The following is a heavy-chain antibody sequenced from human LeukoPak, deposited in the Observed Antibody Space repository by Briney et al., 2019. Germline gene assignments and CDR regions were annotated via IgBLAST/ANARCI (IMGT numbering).Heavy chain of an antibody. V-gene: IGHV1-18*01. J-gene: IGHJ4*02. Sequence: ASVRVSCTASGYTFTTYGISWLRQAPGQGLEWVGWISAYTGKTHYAQKFQGRVTMTTDTSTSTAHMDLRGLSTDDTAVYYCGRDQSSGSGSYQDHWGQGTLVTVSS. CDR2: ISAYTGKT. CDR3: GRDQSSGSGSYQDH. D-gene: IGHD3-10*01. CDR1: GYTFTTYG.